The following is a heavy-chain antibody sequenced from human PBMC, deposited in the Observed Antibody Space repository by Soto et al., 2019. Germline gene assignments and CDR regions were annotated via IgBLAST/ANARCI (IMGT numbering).Heavy chain of an antibody. CDR2: IIPIFGTT. D-gene: IGHD1-26*01. CDR3: ARGTRSGSYYYYGLDV. Sequence: SVKVSCKASGGTFSSDAISWVRQAPGQVLEWMGVIIPIFGTTNYARRFQGRVTITADKSTSTAYMELRSLRSEDTAVYYCARGTRSGSYYYYGLDVGGQGTTVTVSS. J-gene: IGHJ6*02. CDR1: GGTFSSDA. V-gene: IGHV1-69*06.